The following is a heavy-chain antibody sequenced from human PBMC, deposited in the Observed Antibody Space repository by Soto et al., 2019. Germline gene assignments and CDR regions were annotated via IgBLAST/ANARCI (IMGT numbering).Heavy chain of an antibody. Sequence: GASVKVSCKASGGTFSSYAISWVRQAPGQGLEWMGGIIPIFGTANYAQKFQGRVTITADESTSTAYMELSSLRSEDTAVYYCARETFIGTYYYDSSGYPAHYYFDYWGQGTLVTVSS. D-gene: IGHD3-22*01. J-gene: IGHJ4*02. CDR3: ARETFIGTYYYDSSGYPAHYYFDY. V-gene: IGHV1-69*13. CDR2: IIPIFGTA. CDR1: GGTFSSYA.